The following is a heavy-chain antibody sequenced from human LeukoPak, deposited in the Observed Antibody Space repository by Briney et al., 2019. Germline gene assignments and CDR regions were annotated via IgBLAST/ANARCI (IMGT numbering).Heavy chain of an antibody. V-gene: IGHV1-2*02. D-gene: IGHD3-16*01. J-gene: IGHJ6*02. CDR2: INPNSGGT. CDR1: GYTFTGYY. CDR3: AKSLGGWHSTPYYYGMDV. Sequence: ASVKVSCKASGYTFTGYYMHWVRQAPGQGLEYMGWINPNSGGTKSAQKFQGRVTMTRDTSISTGYMELSGLASDDAAVYYCAKSLGGWHSTPYYYGMDVWGQGTTVIVSS.